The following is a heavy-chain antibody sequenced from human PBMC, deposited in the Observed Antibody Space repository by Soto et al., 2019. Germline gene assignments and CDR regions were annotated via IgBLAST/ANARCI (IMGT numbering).Heavy chain of an antibody. D-gene: IGHD2-15*01. CDR3: ARGVEGANHDAFDI. CDR1: GYTFTGYY. Sequence: ASVKVSCKASGYTFTGYYMHWVRQAPGQGLEWMGWINPNSGGTNYAQKFQGWVTMTRDTSISTAYMELSRLRSDDTAVYYCARGVEGANHDAFDIWGQGTMVTVSS. J-gene: IGHJ3*02. CDR2: INPNSGGT. V-gene: IGHV1-2*04.